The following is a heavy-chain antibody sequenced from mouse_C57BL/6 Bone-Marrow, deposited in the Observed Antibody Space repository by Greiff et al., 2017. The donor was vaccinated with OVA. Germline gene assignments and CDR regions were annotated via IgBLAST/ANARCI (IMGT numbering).Heavy chain of an antibody. CDR3: ARIYYEYGRGSMDY. Sequence: EVQGVESGGGLVKPGGSLKLSCAASGFTFSSYAMSWVRQTPEKRLAWVATISDGGSYTFYPDNVKGRFTISRDNAKNNLYLQMSHLKSEDTAMYYCARIYYEYGRGSMDYWGQGTSVTVAS. J-gene: IGHJ4*01. CDR2: ISDGGSYT. V-gene: IGHV5-4*01. D-gene: IGHD2-4*01. CDR1: GFTFSSYA.